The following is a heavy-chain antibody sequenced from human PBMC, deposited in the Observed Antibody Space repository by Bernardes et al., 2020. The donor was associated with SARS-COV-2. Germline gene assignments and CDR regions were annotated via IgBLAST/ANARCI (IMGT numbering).Heavy chain of an antibody. CDR3: ASTPVTMILVVIAYYYCDL. D-gene: IGHD3-22*01. V-gene: IGHV4-39*01. Sequence: SESLSLTCTVSGDSVSSSSFFWGWIRQPPGKGLESIGSIYSGRITYYNPSLKSLATFSVDTSKNQFSLQLTSVTAADTAMYYCASTPVTMILVVIAYYYCDLWGRGTLVTVSS. J-gene: IGHJ2*01. CDR1: GDSVSSSSFF. CDR2: IYSGRIT.